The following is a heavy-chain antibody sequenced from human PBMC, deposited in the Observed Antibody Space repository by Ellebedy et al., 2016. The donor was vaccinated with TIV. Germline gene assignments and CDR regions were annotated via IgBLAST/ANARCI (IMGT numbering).Heavy chain of an antibody. V-gene: IGHV3-33*01. CDR2: IWYDGSNK. Sequence: GESLKISCAASGFTFSSYGMHWVRQAPGKGLEWVAVIWYDGSNKYYADSVKGRFTIPRDNSKNTLYLQMNSLRAEDTAVYYCARANTAMVRRNHMDVWGQGNPGHRLL. J-gene: IGHJ6*02. D-gene: IGHD5-18*01. CDR1: GFTFSSYG. CDR3: ARANTAMVRRNHMDV.